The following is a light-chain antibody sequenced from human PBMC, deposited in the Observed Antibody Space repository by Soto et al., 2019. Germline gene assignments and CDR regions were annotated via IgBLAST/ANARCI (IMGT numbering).Light chain of an antibody. J-gene: IGKJ1*01. CDR2: AAS. CDR1: QSSSSD. CDR3: LQSYSTPTWT. Sequence: DSQMTQSPSSLSPSLADLGTITCRASQSSSSDLNWYPQKPGQAPKLLSDAASSLQGGVPSRFSGGVSGTDFILSMRRRQVEDFATYYCLQSYSTPTWTFRQGTNVDIK. V-gene: IGKV1-39*01.